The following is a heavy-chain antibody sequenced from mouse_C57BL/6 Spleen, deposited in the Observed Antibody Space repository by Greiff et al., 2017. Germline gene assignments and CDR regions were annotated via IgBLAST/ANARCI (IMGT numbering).Heavy chain of an antibody. Sequence: EVMLVESGGGLVQPGGSLKLSCAASGFTFSDYYMYWVRQTPEKRLEWVAYISNGGGRTYYPDTVKGRVTISRDNAKNTLYLQMIRLKSEDTARYDYASPYYGSSPAWFAYWGQGTLVSVSA. CDR2: ISNGGGRT. D-gene: IGHD1-1*01. J-gene: IGHJ3*01. CDR3: ASPYYGSSPAWFAY. V-gene: IGHV5-12*01. CDR1: GFTFSDYY.